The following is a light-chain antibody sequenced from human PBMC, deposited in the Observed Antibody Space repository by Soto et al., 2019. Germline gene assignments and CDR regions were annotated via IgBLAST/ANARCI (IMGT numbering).Light chain of an antibody. CDR2: DAS. Sequence: EIVLTQSPATLSVSAGGTVTLSCRASQSIRTNVAWYQQKPGQAPRLLIYDASNRATGIPARFSGSGSGTDFTLTISSLEPEDFAVYYCQQRSNWPPWTFGQGTKVDIK. CDR3: QQRSNWPPWT. J-gene: IGKJ1*01. V-gene: IGKV3-11*01. CDR1: QSIRTN.